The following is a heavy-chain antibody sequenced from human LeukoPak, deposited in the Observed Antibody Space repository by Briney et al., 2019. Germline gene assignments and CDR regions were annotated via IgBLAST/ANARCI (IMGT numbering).Heavy chain of an antibody. Sequence: GASVKVSCKASGYTFTSYYMHWVRQAPGQGLEWMGIINPSGGSTSYAQKFQGRVTMTRDTSTSTVYMELSSLRSEDTAVYYCARAYYTIFGVVGWMDNYCYYMDVWGKGTTVTVSS. J-gene: IGHJ6*03. CDR2: INPSGGST. D-gene: IGHD3-3*01. CDR1: GYTFTSYY. V-gene: IGHV1-46*01. CDR3: ARAYYTIFGVVGWMDNYCYYMDV.